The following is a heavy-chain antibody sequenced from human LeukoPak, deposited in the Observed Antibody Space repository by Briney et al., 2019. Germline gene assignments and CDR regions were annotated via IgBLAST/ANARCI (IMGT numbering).Heavy chain of an antibody. Sequence: ASVKVSCKASGYTFTGYYMHWVRQAPGQGPEWMGWINPNSGGTNYAQKFQGRVTMTRDTSISAAYMELSRLRSDDTAVYYCVVDGSYYFDYWGQGTLVTVSS. J-gene: IGHJ4*02. D-gene: IGHD1-26*01. V-gene: IGHV1-2*02. CDR2: INPNSGGT. CDR3: VVDGSYYFDY. CDR1: GYTFTGYY.